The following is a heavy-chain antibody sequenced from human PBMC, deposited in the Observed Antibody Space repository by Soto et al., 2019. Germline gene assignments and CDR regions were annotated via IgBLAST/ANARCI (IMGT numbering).Heavy chain of an antibody. Sequence: ASVKVSCKASGYTFTSYAMHWVRQAPGQRLEWTGGINAGNGNTKYSQKFQGRVTITRDTSASTAYMELSSLRSEDTAVYFCALSSGYPNWIDPWGQGTLVTVSS. J-gene: IGHJ5*02. CDR1: GYTFTSYA. CDR3: ALSSGYPNWIDP. V-gene: IGHV1-3*01. D-gene: IGHD3-22*01. CDR2: INAGNGNT.